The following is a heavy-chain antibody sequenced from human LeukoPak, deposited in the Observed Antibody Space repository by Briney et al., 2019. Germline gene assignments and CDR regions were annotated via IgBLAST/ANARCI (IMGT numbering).Heavy chain of an antibody. CDR1: GDSVSSNSAA. V-gene: IGHV6-1*01. CDR2: TYYRSKWYN. J-gene: IGHJ5*02. D-gene: IGHD6-6*01. Sequence: SQTLSLTCAISGDSVSSNSAAWNWIRQSPSRGLEWLGRTYYRSKWYNDYAVSVKSRITINPDTSKNQFSLQLNSVTPEDTAVYYCARDQEESRSIAAHRPWYNWFDPWGQGTLVTVSS. CDR3: ARDQEESRSIAAHRPWYNWFDP.